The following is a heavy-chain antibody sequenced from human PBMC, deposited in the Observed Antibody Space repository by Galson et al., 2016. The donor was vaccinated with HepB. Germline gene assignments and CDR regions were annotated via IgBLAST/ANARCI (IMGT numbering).Heavy chain of an antibody. D-gene: IGHD2-21*01. Sequence: SLRLSCAAAGFTFRSYWMHWVRQVPGKGLVWVSRISNDGSRTRYADSVKGRFTIYRDNAKNKLYRQMDSLRAEDTAVYFCAKERNCDGGGYDFDFWGQGTLVTVSS. CDR3: AKERNCDGGGYDFDF. J-gene: IGHJ4*02. V-gene: IGHV3-74*01. CDR1: GFTFRSYW. CDR2: ISNDGSRT.